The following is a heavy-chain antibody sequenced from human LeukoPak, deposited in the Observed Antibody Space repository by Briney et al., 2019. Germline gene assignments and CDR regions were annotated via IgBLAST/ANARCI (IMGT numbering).Heavy chain of an antibody. CDR1: GFTFSTYW. CDR2: IKQDGSEK. J-gene: IGHJ5*02. CDR3: VVYSSSSGGLDP. Sequence: TGGPLRLSCPASGFTFSTYWMTWVRHAPGKGLEWVANIKQDGSEKYYVDSVKGRFTISRDNAKNSLYLQMNSLRTDDTAVYYCVVYSSSSGGLDPWGQGTLVTVSS. D-gene: IGHD6-6*01. V-gene: IGHV3-7*05.